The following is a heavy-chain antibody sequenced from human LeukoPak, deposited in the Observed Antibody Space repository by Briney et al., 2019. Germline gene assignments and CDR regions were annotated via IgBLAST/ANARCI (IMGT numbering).Heavy chain of an antibody. V-gene: IGHV1-18*01. J-gene: IGHJ4*02. CDR2: ISAYNGNT. Sequence: ASVKVSCKASGYTFTSYGISWVRQAPGQGLEWMGWISAYNGNTNYAQKLQGRVTMTTDTSTSTAYMELRSLRSDDTAVYYCARAPIAIAVAGILMDYWGQGTLVTVSS. D-gene: IGHD6-19*01. CDR3: ARAPIAIAVAGILMDY. CDR1: GYTFTSYG.